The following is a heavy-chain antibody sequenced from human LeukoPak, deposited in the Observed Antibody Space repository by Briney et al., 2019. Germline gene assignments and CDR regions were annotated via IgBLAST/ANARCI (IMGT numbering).Heavy chain of an antibody. D-gene: IGHD6-13*01. CDR3: ARARDSSWDY. CDR2: ISYDGGDP. Sequence: GGSLRLSCAASGFTFSSYWMHWVRQAPGKGLVWVSRISYDGGDPSYADSVKGRFTISRDNAKNTLYLQMNSLRAEDTAVYYCARARDSSWDYWGQGTLVTVSS. J-gene: IGHJ4*02. V-gene: IGHV3-74*01. CDR1: GFTFSSYW.